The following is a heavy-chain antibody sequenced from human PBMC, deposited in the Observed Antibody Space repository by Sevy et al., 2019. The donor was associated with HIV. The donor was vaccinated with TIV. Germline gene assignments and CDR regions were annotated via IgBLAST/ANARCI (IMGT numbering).Heavy chain of an antibody. CDR2: TYYRSKWQN. CDR3: ARTYSGHSFDAFDI. J-gene: IGHJ3*02. CDR1: GDSVSSNSAA. D-gene: IGHD4-4*01. Sequence: SQTLSLTCGISGDSVSSNSAAWNWIRQSPSRGLEWLGRTYYRSKWQNDYAVSVKSRLTINPDTSKNQFSLQLKSVTPEDTAVYYSARTYSGHSFDAFDIWGHGTMVTVSS. V-gene: IGHV6-1*01.